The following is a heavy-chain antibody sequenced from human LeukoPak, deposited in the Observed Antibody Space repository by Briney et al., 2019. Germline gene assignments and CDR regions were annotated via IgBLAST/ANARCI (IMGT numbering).Heavy chain of an antibody. CDR2: INPNSGGT. CDR3: ARDAVDIAVAGTFDY. D-gene: IGHD6-19*01. J-gene: IGHJ4*02. CDR1: GYTFTGYY. Sequence: ASVKVSCKASGYTFTGYYMHWVGQAPGQGLEWMAWINPNSGGTNYAQKFQGRFTMTRDTSISTAYMELSRLRSDDTAVYYCARDAVDIAVAGTFDYWGQGTLVTVSS. V-gene: IGHV1-2*02.